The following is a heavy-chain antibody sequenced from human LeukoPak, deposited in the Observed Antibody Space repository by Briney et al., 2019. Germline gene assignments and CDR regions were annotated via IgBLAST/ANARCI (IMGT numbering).Heavy chain of an antibody. CDR1: GFTFSSYG. CDR3: AKRARSGYGTWYYFDY. Sequence: PGGSLRLSCAASGFTFSSYGMHWVRQAPGKGLEWVAVISYDGSNKYYADSVKGRFTISRDNSKNTLYLQMNSLRAEDTAVYYCAKRARSGYGTWYYFDYWGQGTLVTVSS. CDR2: ISYDGSNK. V-gene: IGHV3-30*18. J-gene: IGHJ4*02. D-gene: IGHD3-22*01.